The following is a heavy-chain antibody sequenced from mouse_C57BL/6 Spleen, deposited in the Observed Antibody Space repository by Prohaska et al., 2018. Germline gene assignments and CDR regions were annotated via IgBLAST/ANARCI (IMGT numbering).Heavy chain of an antibody. D-gene: IGHD1-1*01. CDR1: GFTFNTYA. J-gene: IGHJ3*01. Sequence: EVQLVESGGGLVQPKGSLKLSCAASGFTFNTYAMHWVRQAPGKGLEWVARIRMKSSNYATYYADSVKDRFTISRDDSQSMLYLQMNNLKTEDTAMYYCVRDITTVVSPFAYWGQGTLVTVSA. CDR3: VRDITTVVSPFAY. V-gene: IGHV10-3*01. CDR2: IRMKSSNYAT.